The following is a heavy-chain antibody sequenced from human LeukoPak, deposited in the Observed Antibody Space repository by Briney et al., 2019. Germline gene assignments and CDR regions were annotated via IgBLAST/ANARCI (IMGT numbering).Heavy chain of an antibody. D-gene: IGHD4-23*01. CDR2: IYHSGST. CDR1: GYSISSGYY. Sequence: PSETLSLTCTVSGYSISSGYYWGWMRQPPGKGLEWIGSIYHSGSTYYNPSLKSRVTISVDTSKNQFSLKLSSVTAADTAVYYCARSQINYGGNSGIYWGQGTLVTVSS. J-gene: IGHJ4*02. V-gene: IGHV4-38-2*02. CDR3: ARSQINYGGNSGIY.